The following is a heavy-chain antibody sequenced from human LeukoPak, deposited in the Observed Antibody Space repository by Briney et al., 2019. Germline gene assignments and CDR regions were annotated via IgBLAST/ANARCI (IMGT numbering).Heavy chain of an antibody. CDR1: GFTFTNYW. D-gene: IGHD5/OR15-5a*01. J-gene: IGHJ4*02. Sequence: GGSLRLSCTASGFTFTNYWMTWVRQAPGKGLEFVANINQDESVKNYVDSVKGRFTISRDNAENSLHLQMNSLRVEDTAVYYCARDPGSSAFDYWGQGTLVTVSS. CDR2: INQDESVK. CDR3: ARDPGSSAFDY. V-gene: IGHV3-7*01.